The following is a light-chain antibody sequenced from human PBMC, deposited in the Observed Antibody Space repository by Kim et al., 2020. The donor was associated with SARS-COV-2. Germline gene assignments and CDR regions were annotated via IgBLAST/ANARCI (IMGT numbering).Light chain of an antibody. Sequence: VVMTQSPLSLPVTLGQPASISCRSSQSLVYSDGNTYLNWFQQRPGQSPRRLIYKVSNRDSGVPDRFSGSGSGTDFTLKISRVEAEYVGVYYCMQGTHWVGFGQGTRLEIK. CDR3: MQGTHWVG. CDR1: QSLVYSDGNTY. V-gene: IGKV2-30*01. CDR2: KVS. J-gene: IGKJ5*01.